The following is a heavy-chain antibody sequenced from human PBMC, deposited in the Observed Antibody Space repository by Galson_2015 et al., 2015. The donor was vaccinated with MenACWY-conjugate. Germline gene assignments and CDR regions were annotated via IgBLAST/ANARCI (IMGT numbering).Heavy chain of an antibody. CDR1: FSHYG. CDR3: ARVLSSGWTRQFDY. J-gene: IGHJ4*02. V-gene: IGHV3-30*03. D-gene: IGHD6-19*01. Sequence: FSHYGMHWVRQAPGKGLEWVPAISYDGNNKYYADSVKGRFAISRDNSKNTVSLQMNGLTTEDTAVYFCARVLSSGWTRQFDYWGQGTLVAVSS. CDR2: ISYDGNNK.